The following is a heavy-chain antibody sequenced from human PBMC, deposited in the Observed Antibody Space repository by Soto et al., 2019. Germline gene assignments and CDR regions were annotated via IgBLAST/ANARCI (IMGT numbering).Heavy chain of an antibody. D-gene: IGHD3-10*01. CDR3: AKIGAQTENFDY. Sequence: PGGSLRLSCAASGFIFSSSAMGWVRQAPGKGLEWVSSIDSSGAITYYGDSVKGRFTISRDNSKNTLYLQMNSLRAEDTAVYYCAKIGAQTENFDYWAQGTLVTVYS. J-gene: IGHJ4*02. V-gene: IGHV3-23*01. CDR1: GFIFSSSA. CDR2: IDSSGAIT.